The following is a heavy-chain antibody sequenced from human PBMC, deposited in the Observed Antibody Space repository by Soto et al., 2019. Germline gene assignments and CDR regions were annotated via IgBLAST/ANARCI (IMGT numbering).Heavy chain of an antibody. CDR3: ARDDGSGWYEMGAFDI. CDR2: ISYDGSNK. V-gene: IGHV3-30-3*01. CDR1: GFTFSSYA. J-gene: IGHJ3*02. Sequence: QVQLVESGGGVVQPGRSLRLSCAASGFTFSSYAMHWVRQAPGKGLEWVAVISYDGSNKYYADSVKGRFTISRDNSKNTLYLHMNSLRAEDTAVYYCARDDGSGWYEMGAFDIWGQGTMVTVSS. D-gene: IGHD6-19*01.